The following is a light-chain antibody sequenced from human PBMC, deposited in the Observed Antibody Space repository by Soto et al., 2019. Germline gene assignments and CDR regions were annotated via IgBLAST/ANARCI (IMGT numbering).Light chain of an antibody. Sequence: EIGWTQAPGTLSLSPGERATLSCRASQSVSSSYLAWYQQKPGQAPRLLIYGASSRATGIPDRFSGSGSGTDFTLTISRLEPEDFAVYYCQQYGSSRTFGQGTQVEIK. CDR1: QSVSSSY. J-gene: IGKJ1*01. CDR2: GAS. V-gene: IGKV3-20*01. CDR3: QQYGSSRT.